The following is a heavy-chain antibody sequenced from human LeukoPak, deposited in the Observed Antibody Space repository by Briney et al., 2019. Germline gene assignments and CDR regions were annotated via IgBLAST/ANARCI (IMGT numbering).Heavy chain of an antibody. CDR1: GFTFSSYW. V-gene: IGHV3-74*01. Sequence: GGSLRLSCAASGFTFSSYWMHWVRQAPGKGLVWVSRINSDGSSTSYADSVKGRFTISRDNAKNTLYLQMNSLRAEDTAVYYCARDQKMATSYYYYYMDVWGKGTTVTISS. J-gene: IGHJ6*03. CDR3: ARDQKMATSYYYYYMDV. CDR2: INSDGSST. D-gene: IGHD5-24*01.